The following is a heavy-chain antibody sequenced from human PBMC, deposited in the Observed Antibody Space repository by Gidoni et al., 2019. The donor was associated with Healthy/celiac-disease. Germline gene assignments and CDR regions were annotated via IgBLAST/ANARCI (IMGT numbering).Heavy chain of an antibody. CDR2: IYTSGST. D-gene: IGHD4-17*01. CDR3: ARGPAYGDYVDY. Sequence: QVQLQESGPGLVQPSQTLSLTCTVSGGSISSGSYYWSWIRQPAGKGLEWIGRIYTSGSTNYNPSLKSRVTISVDTSKNQFSLKLSSVTAADTAVYYCARGPAYGDYVDYWGQGTLVTVSS. J-gene: IGHJ4*02. CDR1: GGSISSGSYY. V-gene: IGHV4-61*02.